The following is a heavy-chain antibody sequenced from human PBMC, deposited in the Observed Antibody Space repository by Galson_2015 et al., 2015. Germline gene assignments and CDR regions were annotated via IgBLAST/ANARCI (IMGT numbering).Heavy chain of an antibody. V-gene: IGHV3-23*01. CDR2: ISGSGGST. D-gene: IGHD3-16*01. CDR3: AKVLLKGNWYFDL. J-gene: IGHJ2*01. Sequence: SLRLSCAASGFTFSSYAMSWVRQAPGKGLEWVSAISGSGGSTYYADSVKGRFTISRDNSKNTLYLQMNSLRAEDTAVYYCAKVLLKGNWYFDLWGRGTLVTVSS. CDR1: GFTFSSYA.